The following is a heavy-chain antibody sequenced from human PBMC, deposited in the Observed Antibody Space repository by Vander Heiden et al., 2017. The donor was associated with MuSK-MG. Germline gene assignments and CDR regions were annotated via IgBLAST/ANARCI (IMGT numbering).Heavy chain of an antibody. V-gene: IGHV1-18*01. D-gene: IGHD3-3*01. Sequence: VQLVQSGAEVKKPGASVKVSCKASGYTFTSYGISWVRQALGQGLEWMGWISAYNGNTNYAQKLQGRVTMTTDTSTSTAYMELRSLRSDDTAVYYCARDFRSGYYLVHRYFDYWGQGTLVTVSS. CDR2: ISAYNGNT. CDR3: ARDFRSGYYLVHRYFDY. J-gene: IGHJ4*02. CDR1: GYTFTSYG.